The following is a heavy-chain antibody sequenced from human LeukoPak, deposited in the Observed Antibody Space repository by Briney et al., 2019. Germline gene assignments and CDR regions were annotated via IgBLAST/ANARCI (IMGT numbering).Heavy chain of an antibody. CDR2: ISWNSGSI. J-gene: IGHJ4*02. CDR3: AKGSYYDSSGYPFDY. CDR1: GFTFDDYA. Sequence: HPGGSLRLSCAASGFTFDDYAMHWVRHAPGKGLECVSGISWNSGSIGYADSVKGRFTISRDNAKNSLYLQMNSLRAEDTALYYCAKGSYYDSSGYPFDYWGQGTLVTVSS. V-gene: IGHV3-9*01. D-gene: IGHD3-22*01.